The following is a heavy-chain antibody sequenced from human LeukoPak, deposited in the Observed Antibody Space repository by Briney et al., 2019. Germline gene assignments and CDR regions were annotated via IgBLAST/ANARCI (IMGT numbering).Heavy chain of an antibody. V-gene: IGHV1-8*03. D-gene: IGHD3-22*01. CDR2: MNPNSGNT. CDR1: GYTFTSYD. Sequence: ASVKVSCKASGYTFTSYDINWVRQATGQGLEWMGWMNPNSGNTGYAQKFQGRVTITRNTSISTAYMELSSLRSEDTAVYYCARDYYDSTAPLMKNDYWGQGTLVTVSS. CDR3: ARDYYDSTAPLMKNDY. J-gene: IGHJ4*02.